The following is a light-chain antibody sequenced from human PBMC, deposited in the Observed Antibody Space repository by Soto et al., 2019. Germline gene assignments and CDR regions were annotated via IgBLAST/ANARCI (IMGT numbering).Light chain of an antibody. CDR3: QQYGSSLGWT. J-gene: IGKJ1*01. CDR2: GAS. V-gene: IGKV3-20*01. Sequence: EIVLTQSPGTLSLSPGERVTLSCRASQSVTTRLAWYQHKPGQAPRLLIYGASSRATGIPDRFSGSGSGTDFTLTISRLEPEDFAVYYCQQYGSSLGWTFGQGTKVDIK. CDR1: QSVTTR.